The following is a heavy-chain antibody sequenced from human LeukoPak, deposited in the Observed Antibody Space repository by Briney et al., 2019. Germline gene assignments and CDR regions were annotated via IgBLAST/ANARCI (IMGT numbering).Heavy chain of an antibody. CDR1: GLTFSRYV. D-gene: IGHD4-17*01. CDR2: LSASGGST. CDR3: ATLYGDYNWYSDL. J-gene: IGHJ2*01. V-gene: IGHV3-23*01. Sequence: GGSLRLSCASSGLTFSRYVMGWVRQAPGKGLEWVSTLSASGGSTFYAASVKGRFTVSRDNSKNTLFLQMNTLRAEDTAVYYCATLYGDYNWYSDLWGRGTLVTVSS.